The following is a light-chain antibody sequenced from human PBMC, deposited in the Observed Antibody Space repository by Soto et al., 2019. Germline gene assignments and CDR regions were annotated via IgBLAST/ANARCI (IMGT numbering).Light chain of an antibody. CDR2: GAS. CDR3: QQYGSSGT. V-gene: IGKV3-20*01. J-gene: IGKJ1*01. CDR1: QSVSNNY. Sequence: EDVLTHSPGTLSLSPMERPTLXCMASQSVSNNYLAWYQQKPGQAPRLLIYGASNRATGIPDRFSGSGSGTDLTLTISRLEPEDFAGYYCQQYGSSGTFGQGTKVDIK.